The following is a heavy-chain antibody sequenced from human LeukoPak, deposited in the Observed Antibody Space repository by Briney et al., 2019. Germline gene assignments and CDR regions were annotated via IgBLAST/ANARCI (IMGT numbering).Heavy chain of an antibody. Sequence: GGSLRLSCAASGFTFSSYSVNWVRQAPGKGLEWVSSISSSSSYIYYADSVKGRFTISRDNAKNSLYLQMNSLRAEDTAVYYCARGIAAAGRCGVDYWGQGTLVTVSS. J-gene: IGHJ4*02. CDR2: ISSSSSYI. V-gene: IGHV3-21*01. D-gene: IGHD6-13*01. CDR3: ARGIAAAGRCGVDY. CDR1: GFTFSSYS.